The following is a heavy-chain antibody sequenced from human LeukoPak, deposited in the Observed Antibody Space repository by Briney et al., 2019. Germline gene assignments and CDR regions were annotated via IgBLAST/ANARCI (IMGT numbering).Heavy chain of an antibody. CDR2: ISTYNGNT. V-gene: IGHV1-18*01. D-gene: IGHD1-7*01. CDR1: GYTFTSYG. CDR3: ARISARRNYLGV. Sequence: ASVKVSCKASGYTFTSYGISWVRQAPGQGLEWMGWISTYNGNTNYAQKLQGRVTMTTDTSTSTAYMELRSLRSDDTAVYYCARISARRNYLGVWGQGTLVTVSS. J-gene: IGHJ4*02.